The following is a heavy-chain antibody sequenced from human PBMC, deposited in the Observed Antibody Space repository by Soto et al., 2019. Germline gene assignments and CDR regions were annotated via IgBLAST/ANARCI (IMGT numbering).Heavy chain of an antibody. CDR3: ARGPYGSEYFQH. J-gene: IGHJ1*01. Sequence: SETLSLTCTVSGGSIKSSNYYWGWIRQPPGKGLEWIGYICYSGSTNYNPSLKSRVTISVDTSKNQFSLKLSSVTAADTAVYYCARGPYGSEYFQHWGQGTLVTVSS. V-gene: IGHV4-61*05. D-gene: IGHD1-26*01. CDR1: GGSIKSSNYY. CDR2: ICYSGST.